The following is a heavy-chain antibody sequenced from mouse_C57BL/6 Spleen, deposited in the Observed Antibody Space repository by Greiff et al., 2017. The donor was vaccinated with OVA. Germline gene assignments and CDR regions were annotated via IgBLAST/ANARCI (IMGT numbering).Heavy chain of an antibody. Sequence: QVQLQQPGTELVKPGASVKLSCKASGYTFTSYWMHWVKQRPGQGLEWIGNINPSNGGTNYNEKFKSKATLTVAKSSSTAYMQLSSLTSEDSAVYYCARSPSYDYGAVAYWGQGTLVTVSA. V-gene: IGHV1-53*01. CDR1: GYTFTSYW. D-gene: IGHD2-4*01. J-gene: IGHJ3*01. CDR3: ARSPSYDYGAVAY. CDR2: INPSNGGT.